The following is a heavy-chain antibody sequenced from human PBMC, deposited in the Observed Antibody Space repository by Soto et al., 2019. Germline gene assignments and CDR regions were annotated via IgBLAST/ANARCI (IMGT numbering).Heavy chain of an antibody. CDR1: GGFLSESY. D-gene: IGHD3-16*01. V-gene: IGHV4-34*01. Sequence: SETLSLTCAVHGGFLSESYWTWIRQPPGKGLEWIGEINHVGGTNYNPSLKSRVTMSVDTSQNQFSLGLISVTAADTAMYFCVRIRYQLPSSVLWLDPWGQGTPVTVSS. J-gene: IGHJ5*02. CDR2: INHVGGT. CDR3: VRIRYQLPSSVLWLDP.